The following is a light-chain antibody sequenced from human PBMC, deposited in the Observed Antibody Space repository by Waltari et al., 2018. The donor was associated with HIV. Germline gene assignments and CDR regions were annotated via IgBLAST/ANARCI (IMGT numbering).Light chain of an antibody. J-gene: IGLJ1*01. V-gene: IGLV2-14*01. Sequence: QSALTQPASVSGSPGQSITISCTATSSDVGGYNSVPWYQQHPGKAPKLMIYDVSNRPSGVSNRFSGSKSGNTASLTISGLQAEDEADYYCSSYTSSSSYVFGTGTKVTVL. CDR1: SSDVGGYNS. CDR2: DVS. CDR3: SSYTSSSSYV.